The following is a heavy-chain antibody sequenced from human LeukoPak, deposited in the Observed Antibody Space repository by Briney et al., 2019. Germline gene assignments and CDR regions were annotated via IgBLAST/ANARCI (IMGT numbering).Heavy chain of an antibody. CDR2: IIPVLNIT. CDR3: ARDQGLTAPPPYGLDV. D-gene: IGHD5-18*01. J-gene: IGHJ6*02. CDR1: GGTFSSSA. V-gene: IGHV1-69*04. Sequence: SVKVSCKTSGGTFSSSAITWVRQAPGQGLEWMGRIIPVLNITNYAQKFQGRVTITADTSTSTAYMELSSLRSEETAVYYCARDQGLTAPPPYGLDVWGQGTTVTVSS.